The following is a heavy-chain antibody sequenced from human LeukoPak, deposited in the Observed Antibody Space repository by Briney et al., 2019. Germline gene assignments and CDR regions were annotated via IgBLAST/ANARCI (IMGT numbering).Heavy chain of an antibody. J-gene: IGHJ4*02. V-gene: IGHV4-59*08. Sequence: SETLSLTCTVSGGSISSYFWSWIRQPPGKALEWIGYIYYSGSTNYMPTLKSRGTISVDTSKNQFSLKLSSMTAAGTAVYYCARQMYSGTLDYWGPGTLVIVSS. D-gene: IGHD1-1*01. CDR2: IYYSGST. CDR3: ARQMYSGTLDY. CDR1: GGSISSYF.